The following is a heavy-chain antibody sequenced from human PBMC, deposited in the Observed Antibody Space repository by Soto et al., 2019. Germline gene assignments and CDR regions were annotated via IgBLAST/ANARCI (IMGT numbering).Heavy chain of an antibody. V-gene: IGHV1-69*02. CDR1: GGTFSSYT. CDR2: IIPILGIA. D-gene: IGHD4-17*01. Sequence: QVQLVQSGAEVKKPGSSVKVSCKASGGTFSSYTISWVRQAPGQGLEWMGRIIPILGIANYAQKFQGRVTITADQATSTAYMELSSLRSEDTAVYYCASVYGDYSYWGQGTLVTVSS. CDR3: ASVYGDYSY. J-gene: IGHJ4*02.